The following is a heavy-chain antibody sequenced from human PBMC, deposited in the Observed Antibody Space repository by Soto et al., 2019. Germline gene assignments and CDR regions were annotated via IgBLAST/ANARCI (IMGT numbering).Heavy chain of an antibody. Sequence: SGPTLVNPTQTLTLTCTFSGFSLSTSGMCVSWIRQPPGKALEWLALIDWDDDKYYSTSLKTRLTISKDTSKNQVVLTMTNMGPVDTATYYCARNTYYYGSGSYGAVDYWGQGTLVTVSS. V-gene: IGHV2-70*01. CDR1: GFSLSTSGMC. CDR3: ARNTYYYGSGSYGAVDY. CDR2: IDWDDDK. J-gene: IGHJ4*02. D-gene: IGHD3-10*01.